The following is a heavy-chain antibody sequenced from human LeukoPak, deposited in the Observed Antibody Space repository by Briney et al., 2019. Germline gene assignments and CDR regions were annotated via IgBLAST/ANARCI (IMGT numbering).Heavy chain of an antibody. Sequence: GGSLRLSCAASGFTFSSYAMHWVRQAPGKGLEWVSAISGSGGSTYYADSVKGRFTISRDNSKNTLYLQMNSLRAEDTAVYYCAKVPVLRYFDWTQRTYYFDYWGQGTLVTVSS. CDR3: AKVPVLRYFDWTQRTYYFDY. D-gene: IGHD3-9*01. J-gene: IGHJ4*02. CDR2: ISGSGGST. V-gene: IGHV3-23*01. CDR1: GFTFSSYA.